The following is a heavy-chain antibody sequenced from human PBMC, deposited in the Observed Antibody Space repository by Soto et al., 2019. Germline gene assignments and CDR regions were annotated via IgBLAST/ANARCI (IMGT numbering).Heavy chain of an antibody. CDR2: TYYRSKWYN. CDR3: ARDRDCSGGSCYSVLGWFDP. J-gene: IGHJ5*02. Sequence: PSQTLSLTCAISGDSVSSNSAAWNWIRQSPSRGLEWLGRTYYRSKWYNDYAVPVKSRITINPDTSKNQFSLQLNSVTPEDTAVYYCARDRDCSGGSCYSVLGWFDPWGQGTLVTVSS. D-gene: IGHD2-15*01. CDR1: GDSVSSNSAA. V-gene: IGHV6-1*01.